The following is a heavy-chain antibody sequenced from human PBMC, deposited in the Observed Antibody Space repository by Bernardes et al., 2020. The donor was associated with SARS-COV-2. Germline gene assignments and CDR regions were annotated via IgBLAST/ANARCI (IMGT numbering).Heavy chain of an antibody. CDR3: ARLALPNTSSQYFQY. CDR1: GGSISSTNFY. J-gene: IGHJ1*01. Sequence: TLSLTCSISGGSISSTNFYWSWIRQSPAKGLEWIGTISYGGRTYNNPSLESRVTVSVDASKKHLSLNLSSVTAVDTAVYYCARLALPNTSSQYFQYWGQGTLVTVSS. CDR2: ISYGGRT. V-gene: IGHV4-39*01. D-gene: IGHD2-21*01.